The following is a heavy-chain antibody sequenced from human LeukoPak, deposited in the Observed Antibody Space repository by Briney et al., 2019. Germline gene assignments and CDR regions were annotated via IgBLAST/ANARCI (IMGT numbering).Heavy chain of an antibody. CDR2: IYHSGST. CDR1: GYSISSGYY. D-gene: IGHD3-3*01. V-gene: IGHV4-38-2*01. J-gene: IGHJ4*02. Sequence: SETLSLTCAVSGYSISSGYYWGWIRQPPGKGLEWIGSIYHSGSTYYNPSLKSRVTISVDTSKNQFSLKLSSVTAADTAVYYCARHVNTDYDFWGGYPSYYFDYWGQGTLVTVSS. CDR3: ARHVNTDYDFWGGYPSYYFDY.